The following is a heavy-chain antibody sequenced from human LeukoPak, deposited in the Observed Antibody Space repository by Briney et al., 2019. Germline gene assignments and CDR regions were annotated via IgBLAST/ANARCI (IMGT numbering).Heavy chain of an antibody. J-gene: IGHJ4*02. V-gene: IGHV4-34*01. Sequence: PSETLSLTCAVYGGSFSGYYWSWVRQPPGKGLEWIGKINDSGRTNYNPSLKSRVTISVDTSKNQFSLKLSSVTAADTAVYYCARRLWDTSGWYFDYWGQGRLVAVSS. D-gene: IGHD6-19*01. CDR1: GGSFSGYY. CDR2: INDSGRT. CDR3: ARRLWDTSGWYFDY.